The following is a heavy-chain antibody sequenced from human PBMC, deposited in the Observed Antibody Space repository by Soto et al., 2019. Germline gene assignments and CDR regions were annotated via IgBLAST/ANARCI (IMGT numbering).Heavy chain of an antibody. CDR2: INSDGSTT. J-gene: IGHJ4*02. V-gene: IGHV3-74*01. D-gene: IGHD6-13*01. CDR1: GFTFSSYW. Sequence: GGSLRLSCAASGFTFSSYWMHWVRQAPGKGLVWVSRINSDGSTTGYADSVKGRFTISRDNAKNTLYLQMNSLRAEDTAVYYCARDQYSSTWHYFDFWGQGTLVTVSS. CDR3: ARDQYSSTWHYFDF.